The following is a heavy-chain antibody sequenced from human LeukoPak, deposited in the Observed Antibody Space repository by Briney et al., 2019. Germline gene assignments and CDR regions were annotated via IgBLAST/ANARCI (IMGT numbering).Heavy chain of an antibody. V-gene: IGHV3-30*02. CDR3: AKGTREVVPAAIDH. CDR1: GFTFSSYG. J-gene: IGHJ4*02. D-gene: IGHD2-2*01. CDR2: IRYDGSNK. Sequence: PGGTLRLSCAASGFTFSSYGMSWVRQAPGKGLEWVAFIRYDGSNKYYADSVKGRFTISRDNSKNTLYLQMNSLRAEDTAVYYCAKGTREVVPAAIDHWGQGTLVTVSS.